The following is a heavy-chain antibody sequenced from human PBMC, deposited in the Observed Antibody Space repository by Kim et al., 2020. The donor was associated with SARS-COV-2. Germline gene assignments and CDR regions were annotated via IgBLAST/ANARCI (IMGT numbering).Heavy chain of an antibody. J-gene: IGHJ4*02. CDR3: ARSGVAGTGPYYFDY. CDR2: IYYSGST. D-gene: IGHD6-19*01. V-gene: IGHV4-59*01. Sequence: SETLSLTCTVSGGSISSYYWSWIRQPPGKGLEWIGYIYYSGSTNYNPSLKSRVTISVDTSKNQFSLKLSSVTAADTAVYYCARSGVAGTGPYYFDYWGQGTLVTVSS. CDR1: GGSISSYY.